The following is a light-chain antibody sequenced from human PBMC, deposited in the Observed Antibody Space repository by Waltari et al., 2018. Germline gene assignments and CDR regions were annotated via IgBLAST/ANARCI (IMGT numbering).Light chain of an antibody. CDR1: SSDVGGYHS. CDR2: EVS. V-gene: IGLV2-8*01. Sequence: QSALTPPPSASGSPGQSVTISCTGPSSDVGGYHSVSWYQQHPGKAPKLMIYEVSKRPSGVPDRFSGSKSGNTASLTVSGLQAEDEADYYCSSYAGSNNLVFGGGTKLTVL. J-gene: IGLJ3*02. CDR3: SSYAGSNNLV.